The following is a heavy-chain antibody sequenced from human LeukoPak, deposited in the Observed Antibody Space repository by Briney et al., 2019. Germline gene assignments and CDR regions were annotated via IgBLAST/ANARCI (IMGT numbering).Heavy chain of an antibody. CDR1: GFTFSYYA. D-gene: IGHD5-12*01. CDR3: AKGKYSGFSY. Sequence: GGSLRLSCAASGFTFSYYAMHWVRQAPGKGLEWVAIISYDESNKYYADSVKGRFTISRDNSKNTLYLQMNSLRAEDTAVYYCAKGKYSGFSYWGQGTLVTVSS. J-gene: IGHJ4*02. CDR2: ISYDESNK. V-gene: IGHV3-30*04.